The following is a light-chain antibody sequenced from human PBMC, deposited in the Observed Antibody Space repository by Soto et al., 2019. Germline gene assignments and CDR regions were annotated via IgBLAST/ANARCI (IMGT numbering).Light chain of an antibody. CDR1: QSVLYTSNNKNY. J-gene: IGKJ4*01. V-gene: IGKV4-1*01. CDR3: QQYYDYPLT. CDR2: WAS. Sequence: DIVMTQSPDSLAVSLGETATINCKSSQSVLYTSNNKNYLAWYQQRPGQSPKVLICWASTRESGVPDRFSGSGSGTDFTLTISSLQAEDVAVSYCQQYYDYPLTFGGGTKVDIK.